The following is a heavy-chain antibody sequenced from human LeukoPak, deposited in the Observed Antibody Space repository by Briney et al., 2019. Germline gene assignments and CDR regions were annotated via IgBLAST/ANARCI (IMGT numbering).Heavy chain of an antibody. CDR3: AREIYGCYFDY. CDR1: GGSVSSGSYY. Sequence: SETLSLTCTVSGGSVSSGSYYWSWIRQPPGKGLEWIGYIYYSGSTNYNPSLKSRVTISVDTSKNQFSLKLSSVTAADTAVYYCAREIYGCYFDYWGQGTLVTVSS. V-gene: IGHV4-61*01. CDR2: IYYSGST. D-gene: IGHD4-17*01. J-gene: IGHJ4*02.